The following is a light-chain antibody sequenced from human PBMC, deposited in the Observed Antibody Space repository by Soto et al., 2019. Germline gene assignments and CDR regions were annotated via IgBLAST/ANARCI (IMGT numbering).Light chain of an antibody. CDR3: SSFTRSSTYV. CDR1: STDVGAYNL. CDR2: EVN. J-gene: IGLJ1*01. V-gene: IGLV2-14*01. Sequence: SALTQPASVSGSPGHSITISCTGTSTDVGAYNLVSWYQQYPGKAPKVMIYEVNNRPSGVSNRFSGSKSGNTASLTISGLQAEDEADYYCSSFTRSSTYVFGSGTKVTVL.